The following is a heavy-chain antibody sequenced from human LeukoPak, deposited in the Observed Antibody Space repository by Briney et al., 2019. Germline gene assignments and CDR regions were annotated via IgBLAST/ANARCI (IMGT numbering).Heavy chain of an antibody. CDR2: IYPRDGST. V-gene: IGHV1-46*01. CDR3: ARESYCSSTSCYSDYYYYGMDV. CDR1: GYSFTSNY. Sequence: ASVKVSCKASGYSFTSNYIHWVRQAPGQGLEWMGMIYPRDGSTSYAQKFQGRVTVTRDTSTSTVHMELRSLRSDDTAVYYCARESYCSSTSCYSDYYYYGMDVWGQGTTVTVSS. J-gene: IGHJ6*02. D-gene: IGHD2-2*01.